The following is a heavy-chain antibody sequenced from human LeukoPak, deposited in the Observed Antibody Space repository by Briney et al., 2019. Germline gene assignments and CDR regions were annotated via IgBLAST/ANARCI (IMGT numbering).Heavy chain of an antibody. CDR1: GFTFSGYG. CDR3: ASDGDGPKYWYFNL. Sequence: PGGSLRLSCAASGFTFSGYGMHWVRQTPGKGLEWVAVIWSDGSKTIYADSVKGRFTISRDNSKNTLYLQMNSLRAEDTAVYYCASDGDGPKYWYFNLWGRGTLVTVSS. J-gene: IGHJ2*01. CDR2: IWSDGSKT. V-gene: IGHV3-33*01.